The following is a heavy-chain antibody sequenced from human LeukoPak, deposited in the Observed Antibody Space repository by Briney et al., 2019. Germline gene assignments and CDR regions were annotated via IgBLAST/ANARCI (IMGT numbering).Heavy chain of an antibody. D-gene: IGHD6-19*01. J-gene: IGHJ6*03. CDR1: GGSISSSSYY. CDR3: ARRGGGGWYGPYYYYYYMDV. V-gene: IGHV4-39*01. Sequence: PSETLSLTCTVSGGSISSSSYYWGWIRRPPGKGLEWIGSIYYSGSTYYNPSLKSRVTISVDTSKNQFSLKLSSVTAADTAVYYCARRGGGGWYGPYYYYYYMDVWGKGTTVTVSS. CDR2: IYYSGST.